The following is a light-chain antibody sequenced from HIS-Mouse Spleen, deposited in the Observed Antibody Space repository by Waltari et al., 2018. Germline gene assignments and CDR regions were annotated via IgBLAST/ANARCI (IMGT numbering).Light chain of an antibody. CDR2: DDS. CDR1: NIGSKS. V-gene: IGLV3-21*03. J-gene: IGLJ2*01. CDR3: QVWDSSSDHVV. Sequence: SYVLTQPPSVSVAPGKTARLTCGGHNIGSKSVHCYQQKPGQAPVLVVYDDSDRPSGIPERFSGSNSGNTATLTISRVEAGDEADYYCQVWDSSSDHVVFGGGTKLTVL.